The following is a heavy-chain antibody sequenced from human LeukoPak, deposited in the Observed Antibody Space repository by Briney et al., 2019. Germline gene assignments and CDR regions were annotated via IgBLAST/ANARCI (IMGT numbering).Heavy chain of an antibody. CDR2: INWNGGST. CDR3: ARDRFGVPAAIPLDY. D-gene: IGHD2-2*01. V-gene: IGHV3-20*04. J-gene: IGHJ4*02. CDR1: GFTFDDYG. Sequence: PGGSLRLSCAASGFTFDDYGMSWVGQARGKGLEGVSGINWNGGSTVYADSVKGGFTISRDNAKNSLYLQMNSLRAEDTALYYCARDRFGVPAAIPLDYWGQGTLVTVSP.